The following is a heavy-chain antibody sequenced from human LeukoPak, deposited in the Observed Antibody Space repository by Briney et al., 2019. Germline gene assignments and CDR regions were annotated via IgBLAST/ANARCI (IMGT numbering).Heavy chain of an antibody. CDR1: GYSFTTYW. Sequence: GESRKISCKGSGYSFTTYWIDWVRQMPGKGLEWMGIIYPGDSDTRYSPSFQGQVTISADKSISTAYLQWSSLKASDTAMYYCARAAWVTAIFGVENWFDPWGQGTLVTVSS. CDR2: IYPGDSDT. J-gene: IGHJ5*02. CDR3: ARAAWVTAIFGVENWFDP. D-gene: IGHD3-3*01. V-gene: IGHV5-51*01.